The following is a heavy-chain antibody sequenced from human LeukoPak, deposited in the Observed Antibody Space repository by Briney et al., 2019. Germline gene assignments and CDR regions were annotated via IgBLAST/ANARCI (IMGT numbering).Heavy chain of an antibody. V-gene: IGHV3-30*04. J-gene: IGHJ4*02. CDR3: ARDTALPHCSSTGCYEFDY. CDR2: ISYDGSNK. Sequence: GGSLRLSCAASGFTFSSYAMSWVRQAPGKGLEWVAVISYDGSNKYYADSVKGRFTISRDNSKNTLYLQMNSLRADDTAVYYCARDTALPHCSSTGCYEFDYWGQGTLVTVSS. D-gene: IGHD2-2*01. CDR1: GFTFSSYA.